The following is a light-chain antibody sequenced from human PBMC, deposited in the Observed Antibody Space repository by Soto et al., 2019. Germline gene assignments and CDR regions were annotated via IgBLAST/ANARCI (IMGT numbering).Light chain of an antibody. J-gene: IGKJ1*01. V-gene: IGKV3-20*01. Sequence: EIVLTQSPGTLSLSPGERATLSCRASQTVSSNYLAWFQQKGGQAPRLLIFGASSRAAGIPDRFSGSESGTDFILTISRLEREDFAVYYCQHYGSSWTFGQGTKVEI. CDR2: GAS. CDR1: QTVSSNY. CDR3: QHYGSSWT.